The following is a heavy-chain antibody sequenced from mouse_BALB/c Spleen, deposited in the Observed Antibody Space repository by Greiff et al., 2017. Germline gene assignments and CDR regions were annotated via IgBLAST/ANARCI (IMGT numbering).Heavy chain of an antibody. D-gene: IGHD1-1*01. V-gene: IGHV1-31*01. CDR3: SYYYGSRGYFDV. Sequence: EVQLQQSGPELVKPGASVKISCKASGYSFTGYYMHWVKQSHVKSLEWIGRINPYNGATSYNQNFKDKASLTVDKSSSTAYMELHSLTSEDSAVYYCSYYYGSRGYFDVWGAGTTVTVSS. CDR2: INPYNGAT. J-gene: IGHJ1*01. CDR1: GYSFTGYY.